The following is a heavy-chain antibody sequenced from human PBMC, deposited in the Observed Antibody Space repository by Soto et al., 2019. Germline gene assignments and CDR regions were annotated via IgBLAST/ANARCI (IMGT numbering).Heavy chain of an antibody. V-gene: IGHV4-61*01. CDR2: IYYSGST. D-gene: IGHD6-19*01. J-gene: IGHJ4*02. CDR1: GGSVSSGSYY. CDR3: ARLRAVAGTIDY. Sequence: QVQLQESGPGLVKPSETLSLTCTVSGGSVSSGSYYWSWIRQPPGKGLEWIGYIYYSGSTNYNPSLKSRVTISVDTSKNQFSLKLSSVTAADTVVYYCARLRAVAGTIDYWGQGTLVTVSS.